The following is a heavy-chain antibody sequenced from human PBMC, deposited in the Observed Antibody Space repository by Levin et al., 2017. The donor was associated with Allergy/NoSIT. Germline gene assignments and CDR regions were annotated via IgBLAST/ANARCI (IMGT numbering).Heavy chain of an antibody. CDR1: GFTFSSYA. J-gene: IGHJ4*02. Sequence: GESLKISCAASGFTFSSYAMSWVRQAPGKGLEWVSAITSGGSTYYADSVKGRFTISRDNSKNTLYLQMSSLRAEDTAVYYCAKDTAEQQLVRDFDDWGQGTLVTVSS. CDR2: ITSGGST. V-gene: IGHV3-23*01. CDR3: AKDTAEQQLVRDFDD. D-gene: IGHD6-13*01.